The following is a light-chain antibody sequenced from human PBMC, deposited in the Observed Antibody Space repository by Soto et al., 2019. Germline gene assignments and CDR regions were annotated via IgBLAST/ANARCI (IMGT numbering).Light chain of an antibody. CDR3: QQYDSSPET. J-gene: IGKJ1*01. CDR2: GAS. V-gene: IGKV3-20*01. CDR1: QSISSSF. Sequence: VLTQSPGALSLSPGERATLSCRASQSISSSFIAWYQQKPGQAPRLLISGASGRATGIPDRFSASGSGTDFTLTIRGLEPEDFAVYYCQQYDSSPETFGQGTKVDSK.